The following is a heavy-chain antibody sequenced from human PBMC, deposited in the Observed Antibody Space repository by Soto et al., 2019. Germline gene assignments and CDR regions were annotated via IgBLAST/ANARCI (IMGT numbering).Heavy chain of an antibody. D-gene: IGHD3-16*01. CDR1: SLTFSGFG. V-gene: IGHV3-33*01. Sequence: LXLSWAASSLTFSGFGMHWVRRAPGKGLEWVAIIWYDGSDKYYADSVKGRFTISRDNSKNTLYLQMNSLRAEDTAVYHCAFGNLSYYFDFWGQGTQVTVYS. CDR3: AFGNLSYYFDF. CDR2: IWYDGSDK. J-gene: IGHJ4*02.